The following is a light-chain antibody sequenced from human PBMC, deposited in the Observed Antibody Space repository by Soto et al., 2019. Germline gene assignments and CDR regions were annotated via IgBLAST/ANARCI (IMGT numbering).Light chain of an antibody. CDR3: QQYNIWPKT. J-gene: IGKJ1*01. Sequence: EIVMTQSPATLSVSPGERATLSCRASQSVSSNLAWYQQKPGQAPRLLIYGASTRATGIPASFSGSCSGTEFTLTISSLQSEDFAVYYCQQYNIWPKTFGQGTEVEIK. CDR2: GAS. CDR1: QSVSSN. V-gene: IGKV3-15*01.